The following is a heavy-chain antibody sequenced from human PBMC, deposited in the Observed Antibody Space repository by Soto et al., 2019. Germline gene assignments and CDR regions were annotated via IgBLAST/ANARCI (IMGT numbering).Heavy chain of an antibody. V-gene: IGHV3-15*07. J-gene: IGHJ4*02. D-gene: IGHD3-3*01. Sequence: PGGSLRLSCAASGFTFSNAWMNWVRQAPGKGLEWVGRIKSKTDGGTTDYAAPVKGRFTISRDDSKNTLYLQMNSLKTEDTAVYYCTTDLQSYYDFWSGYYARESYWGQGTLVTVSS. CDR2: IKSKTDGGTT. CDR3: TTDLQSYYDFWSGYYARESY. CDR1: GFTFSNAW.